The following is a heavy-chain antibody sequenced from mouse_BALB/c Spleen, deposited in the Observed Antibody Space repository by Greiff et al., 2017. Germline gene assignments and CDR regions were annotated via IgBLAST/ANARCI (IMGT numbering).Heavy chain of an antibody. J-gene: IGHJ3*01. V-gene: IGHV2-9*02. CDR1: GFSLTSYG. CDR3: ARSTMITTKGPAY. CDR2: IWAGGST. Sequence: QVQLQQSGPGLVAPSQSLSITCTVSGFSLTSYGVHWVRQPPGKGLEWLGVIWAGGSTNYNSALMSRLSISKDNSKSQVFLKMNSLQTDDTAMYYCARSTMITTKGPAYWGQGTLVTVSA. D-gene: IGHD2-4*01.